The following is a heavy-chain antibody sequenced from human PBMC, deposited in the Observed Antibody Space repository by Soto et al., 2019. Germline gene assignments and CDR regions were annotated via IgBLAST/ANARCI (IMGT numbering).Heavy chain of an antibody. J-gene: IGHJ4*02. D-gene: IGHD1-1*01. Sequence: PSETLSLTCSVSGFAISRGYYWSWVRQPPGKGLEWIGSIYPSVSSYHNPSLATRLRLSIDTSKNQFTLNLTSVTAADTALYCCAREKVGTTFFDNWGQGIQVTVSS. CDR2: IYPSVSS. V-gene: IGHV4-38-2*02. CDR1: GFAISRGYY. CDR3: AREKVGTTFFDN.